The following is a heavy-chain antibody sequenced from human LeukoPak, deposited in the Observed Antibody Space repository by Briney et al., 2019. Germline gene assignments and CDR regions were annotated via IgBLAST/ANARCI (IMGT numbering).Heavy chain of an antibody. CDR2: INPSGGST. CDR3: ARDWGGYSGYDPLWYFDL. CDR1: GYTFTSYY. Sequence: ASVKVSCKASGYTFTSYYMHWVRQAPGQGLEWMGIINPSGGSTSYAQKFQGRVTMTRDTSTSTVYMELNSLRSEDTAVYYCARDWGGYSGYDPLWYFDLWGRGTLVTVSS. V-gene: IGHV1-46*01. D-gene: IGHD5-12*01. J-gene: IGHJ2*01.